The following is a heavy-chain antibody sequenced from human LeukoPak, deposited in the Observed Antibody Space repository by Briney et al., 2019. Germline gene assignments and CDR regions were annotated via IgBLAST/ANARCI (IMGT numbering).Heavy chain of an antibody. Sequence: GGSLRLSCAASGFTFSDYWMSWVCQAPGKGLEWVANIKQDGSEIYYVASVKGRFTISRDNTKNSLYLQMNSLRAEDTAVYYCARRYFDSWGQGTLVTVSS. CDR1: GFTFSDYW. CDR2: IKQDGSEI. CDR3: ARRYFDS. J-gene: IGHJ4*02. V-gene: IGHV3-7*01.